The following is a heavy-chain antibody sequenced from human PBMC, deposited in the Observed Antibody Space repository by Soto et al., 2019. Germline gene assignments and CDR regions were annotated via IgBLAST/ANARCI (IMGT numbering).Heavy chain of an antibody. CDR1: GFTFDSYW. CDR3: ARGGNGYENWPPYYYYGMDV. J-gene: IGHJ6*02. Sequence: EVQLVESGGGFVQPGGSLRLSCAASGFTFDSYWMTWVGQAPGKGLEWVAHIKQDGGQTYYVDSVKGRFTISRDNAKTSLYLQMNSLRAEDTSVYFCARGGNGYENWPPYYYYGMDVWGQGTTVTVSS. V-gene: IGHV3-7*01. D-gene: IGHD5-12*01. CDR2: IKQDGGQT.